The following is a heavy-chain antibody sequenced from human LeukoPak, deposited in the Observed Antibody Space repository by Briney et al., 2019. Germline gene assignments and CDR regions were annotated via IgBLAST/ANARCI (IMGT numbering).Heavy chain of an antibody. V-gene: IGHV4-34*01. CDR2: INHSGST. D-gene: IGHD1-1*01. CDR1: GGSFSGYY. CDR3: ARGSGNWKIQGSWFDP. J-gene: IGHJ5*02. Sequence: PSETLSLTCAVYGGSFSGYYWSWIRQPPGKGLEWIGEINHSGSTNYNPSLKSRVTISVDTSKNQFSLKLSSVTAADTAVYYCARGSGNWKIQGSWFDPWGQGTLVTVSS.